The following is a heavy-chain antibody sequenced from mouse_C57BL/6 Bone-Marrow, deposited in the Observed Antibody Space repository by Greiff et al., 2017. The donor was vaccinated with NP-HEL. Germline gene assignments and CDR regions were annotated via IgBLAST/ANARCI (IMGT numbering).Heavy chain of an antibody. CDR2: ISSGGDYI. Sequence: EVKVVESGEGLVKPGGSLKLSCAASGFTFSSYAMSWVRQTPEKRLEWVAYISSGGDYIYYADTVKGRFTISRDNARNTLYLQMSSLKSEDTAMYYCTRDGTTVVGDYYAMDYWGQGTSVTVSS. J-gene: IGHJ4*01. CDR1: GFTFSSYA. D-gene: IGHD1-1*01. V-gene: IGHV5-9-1*02. CDR3: TRDGTTVVGDYYAMDY.